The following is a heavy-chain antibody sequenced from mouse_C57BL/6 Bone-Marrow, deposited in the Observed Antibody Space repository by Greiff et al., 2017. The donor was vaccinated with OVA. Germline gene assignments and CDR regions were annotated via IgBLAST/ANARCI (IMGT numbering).Heavy chain of an antibody. CDR2: IYPRSGNT. J-gene: IGHJ3*01. CDR1: GYTFTSYG. V-gene: IGHV1-81*01. Sequence: VQLQESGAELARPGASVKLSCKASGYTFTSYGISWVKQRTGQGLEWIGEIYPRSGNTYYNEKFKGKATLTADKSSSTAYMELRSLTSEDSAVYFCARYDYTWFAYWGQGTLVTVSA. D-gene: IGHD2-4*01. CDR3: ARYDYTWFAY.